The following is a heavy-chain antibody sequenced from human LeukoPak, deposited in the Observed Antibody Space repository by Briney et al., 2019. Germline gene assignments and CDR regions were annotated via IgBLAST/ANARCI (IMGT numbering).Heavy chain of an antibody. CDR2: IYHSGST. Sequence: SETLSLTCTVSGYSISSGYYWGWIRQPPGKGLEWIGSIYHSGSTYYNPSLKSRVTISVDTSKNQFSLKLSSVTAADTAVYYCARRTIRITMIVVVTLGHAFDIWGQGTMVTVSS. CDR3: ARRTIRITMIVVVTLGHAFDI. CDR1: GYSISSGYY. V-gene: IGHV4-38-2*02. J-gene: IGHJ3*02. D-gene: IGHD3-22*01.